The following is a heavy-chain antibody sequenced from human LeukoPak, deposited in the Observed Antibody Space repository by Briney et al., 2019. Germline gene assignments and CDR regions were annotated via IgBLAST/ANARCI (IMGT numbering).Heavy chain of an antibody. J-gene: IGHJ4*02. V-gene: IGHV3-11*01. Sequence: PGGSLRLSCAASGFTFSDYYMSWIRQAPGKGLEWVSYISRGGSTIYYADSVKGRFTISRDNAKNSLYLQVNSLRAEDTAVYYCARDQEDTTMVNFDCWGQGTLVTVSS. CDR3: ARDQEDTTMVNFDC. D-gene: IGHD5-18*01. CDR1: GFTFSDYY. CDR2: ISRGGSTI.